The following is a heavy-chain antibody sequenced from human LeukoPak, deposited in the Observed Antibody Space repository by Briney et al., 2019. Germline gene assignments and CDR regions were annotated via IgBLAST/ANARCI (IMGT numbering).Heavy chain of an antibody. V-gene: IGHV3-23*01. CDR1: GFTFSSYA. Sequence: GGSLRLSCAASGFTFSSYAMGWVRQAPGKGLEWVSAISGSGGSTYYADSVKGRFTISRDNSKNTLYLQMNSLRAEDTAVYYCAKVSLYYYYGMDVWGQETTVTVSS. J-gene: IGHJ6*02. CDR2: ISGSGGST. CDR3: AKVSLYYYYGMDV.